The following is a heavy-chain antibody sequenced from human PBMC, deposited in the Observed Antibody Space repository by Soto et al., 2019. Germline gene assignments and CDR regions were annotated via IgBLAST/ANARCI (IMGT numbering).Heavy chain of an antibody. J-gene: IGHJ4*02. CDR2: INAGNGNT. D-gene: IGHD6-19*01. Sequence: GASVKVSCKASGYTFSNYGIHWVRQAPGQRLEWMGWINAGNGNTKYSQKFQGRVTITRDTSASTAYMELSSLRSEDTAVYYCASWYSSGWYYFDYWGQGTLVTVSS. V-gene: IGHV1-3*01. CDR1: GYTFSNYG. CDR3: ASWYSSGWYYFDY.